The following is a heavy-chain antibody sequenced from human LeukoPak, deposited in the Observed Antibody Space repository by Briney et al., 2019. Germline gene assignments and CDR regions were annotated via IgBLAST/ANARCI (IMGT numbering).Heavy chain of an antibody. CDR2: T. D-gene: IGHD3-22*01. Sequence: TYYVDSVKGRFSISRDNSKNTLYLQMNSLRAEDTALYYCAKEYDSSGYYYVDAFDIWGRGTMVTVSS. J-gene: IGHJ3*02. CDR3: AKEYDSSGYYYVDAFDI. V-gene: IGHV3-23*01.